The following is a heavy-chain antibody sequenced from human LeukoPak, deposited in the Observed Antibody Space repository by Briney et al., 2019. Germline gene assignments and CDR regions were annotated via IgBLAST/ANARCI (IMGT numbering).Heavy chain of an antibody. Sequence: PGGSLRLSCAASGFTFSSYGMHWVRQAPGKGLEWVAFIRYDGSNKYYADSVKGRFTISRDNSKNTLYLQMNSLRAEDTAVYYCARVLNYYDSSGQDGAFDIWGQGTMVTVSS. CDR3: ARVLNYYDSSGQDGAFDI. J-gene: IGHJ3*02. CDR2: IRYDGSNK. V-gene: IGHV3-30*02. CDR1: GFTFSSYG. D-gene: IGHD3-22*01.